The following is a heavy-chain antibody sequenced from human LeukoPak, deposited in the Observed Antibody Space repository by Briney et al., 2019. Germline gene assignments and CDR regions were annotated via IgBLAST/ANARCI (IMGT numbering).Heavy chain of an antibody. Sequence: SETLSLTCAVYGGSFSGYYWSWIRQPPGKGLEWIGEINHSGSTNYNPSLKSRVTISVDTSKNQFSLKLNSVTAADTAVYYCARAGGYSSSWYIRYWGQGTLVTVSS. CDR2: INHSGST. D-gene: IGHD6-13*01. V-gene: IGHV4-34*01. J-gene: IGHJ4*02. CDR3: ARAGGYSSSWYIRY. CDR1: GGSFSGYY.